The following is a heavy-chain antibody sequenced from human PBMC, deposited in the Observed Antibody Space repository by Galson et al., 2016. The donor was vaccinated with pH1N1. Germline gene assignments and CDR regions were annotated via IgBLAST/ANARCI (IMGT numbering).Heavy chain of an antibody. V-gene: IGHV1-2*02. CDR1: EYTLIDHY. D-gene: IGHD5-12*01. Sequence: SVKVSCKASEYTLIDHYIHWVRQAPGQGLEWMGWMSPNTGGTNYAQKFQGRVTMTRDTSISTAYMELTRLRSDDTAVYYCAREGVATTVDFWGQGTQVTVSS. J-gene: IGHJ4*02. CDR2: MSPNTGGT. CDR3: AREGVATTVDF.